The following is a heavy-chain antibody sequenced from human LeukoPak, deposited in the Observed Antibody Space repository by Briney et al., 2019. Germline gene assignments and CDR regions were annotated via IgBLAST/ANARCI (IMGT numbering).Heavy chain of an antibody. D-gene: IGHD7-27*01. CDR1: GGSISSGSYY. V-gene: IGHV4-61*02. J-gene: IGHJ6*03. CDR3: ARVVWGGDYHYSMDV. Sequence: SQTLSLTCTVSGGSISSGSYYWSWIRQPAGKGLEWIGRIYTSGSTNYNPSLKSRVTMSVDTSKNQLSLKLRSVTAADTAVYYCARVVWGGDYHYSMDVWGKGTTVIVSS. CDR2: IYTSGST.